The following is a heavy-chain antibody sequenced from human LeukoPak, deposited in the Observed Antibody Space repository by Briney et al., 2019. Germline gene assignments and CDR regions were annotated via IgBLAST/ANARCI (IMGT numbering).Heavy chain of an antibody. CDR2: IKQDGSDK. CDR3: AKAQLVPGLDV. CDR1: GFTFSSFW. Sequence: GGSLRLSCAASGFTFSSFWMTWVRQAPGKGLEWVANIKQDGSDKYYVDSVKGRFTLSRDNAKNSLFLQMNSPRAEDTALYYWAKAQLVPGLDVWGQGTTVTVSS. D-gene: IGHD6-6*01. V-gene: IGHV3-7*01. J-gene: IGHJ6*02.